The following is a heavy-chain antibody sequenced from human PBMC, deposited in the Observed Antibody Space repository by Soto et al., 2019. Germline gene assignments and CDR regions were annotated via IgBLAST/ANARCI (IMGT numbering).Heavy chain of an antibody. Sequence: PGGSLRLSCAASGFTFSSYAMRWVRQAPGKGLEWVSAISGSGGSTYYADSVRGRFTISRDNSKNTLYLQMNSLRAEDTAVYYCAKRLVPAAIQLVPDYWGQGTLVTVSS. CDR3: AKRLVPAAIQLVPDY. J-gene: IGHJ4*02. CDR2: ISGSGGST. V-gene: IGHV3-23*01. CDR1: GFTFSSYA. D-gene: IGHD2-2*02.